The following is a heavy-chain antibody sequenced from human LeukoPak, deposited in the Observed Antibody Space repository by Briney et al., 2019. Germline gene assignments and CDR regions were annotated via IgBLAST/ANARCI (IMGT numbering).Heavy chain of an antibody. D-gene: IGHD1-26*01. CDR3: GMSGDRVPLQDDVFDV. V-gene: IGHV5-51*01. J-gene: IGHJ3*01. CDR2: IYPGDSGP. Sequence: GESLKISCQASGYSFTSSWIGWVRQMPGKGLEWMGIIYPGDSGPTYSPSFQGQVTISVDKSINTAYLQWSSLQASDTAMYYCGMSGDRVPLQDDVFDVWGQGTMVTVST. CDR1: GYSFTSSW.